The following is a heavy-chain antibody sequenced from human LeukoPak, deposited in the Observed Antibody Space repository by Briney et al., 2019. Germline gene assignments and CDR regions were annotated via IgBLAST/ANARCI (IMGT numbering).Heavy chain of an antibody. D-gene: IGHD3-9*01. CDR2: INTDGSST. CDR3: ARDYPDGGGGRYFDWLPVF. CDR1: GFTFDRYW. J-gene: IGHJ4*02. V-gene: IGHV3-74*01. Sequence: GGSLRLSCAASGFTFDRYWMHWVSQAPGKGLVWVSRINTDGSSTNYADSVKGRFTISRDNAKNMLYLQMNSLRVEDTAVYYCARDYPDGGGGRYFDWLPVFWGQGTLVTVSS.